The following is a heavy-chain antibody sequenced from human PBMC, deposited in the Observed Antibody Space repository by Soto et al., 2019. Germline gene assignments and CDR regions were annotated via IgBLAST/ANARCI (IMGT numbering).Heavy chain of an antibody. J-gene: IGHJ4*02. CDR2: ISSSGSTI. CDR1: GFTFSSYG. Sequence: PGGSLRLSCAASGFTFSSYGMNWVRQAPGKGLEWVSYISSSGSTIYYADSVKGRFTISRDNAKNSLYLQMNSLRAEDTAVYYCASPRRGRVYFDYWGQGALVTVSS. CDR3: ASPRRGRVYFDY. D-gene: IGHD3-10*01. V-gene: IGHV3-48*03.